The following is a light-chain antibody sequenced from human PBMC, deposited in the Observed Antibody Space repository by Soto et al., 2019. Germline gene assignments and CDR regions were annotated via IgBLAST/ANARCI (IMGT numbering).Light chain of an antibody. Sequence: EIVLTQSPATLSLSPGETATLSCRASQSIRNNLAWYQQERGQAPRLLIYDASYRAPGIPARFTGSGSGTDFTLTISTLEPDDFALYYCQQRINGLPITFGHGTRLEMK. V-gene: IGKV3-11*01. CDR2: DAS. J-gene: IGKJ5*01. CDR3: QQRINGLPIT. CDR1: QSIRNN.